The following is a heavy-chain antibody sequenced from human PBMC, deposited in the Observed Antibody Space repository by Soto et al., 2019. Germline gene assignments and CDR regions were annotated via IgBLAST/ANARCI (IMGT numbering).Heavy chain of an antibody. V-gene: IGHV4-39*07. CDR1: GGSISSSSYY. J-gene: IGHJ4*02. CDR2: IYYSGST. CDR3: ARSGAGSGWYYFDY. D-gene: IGHD6-19*01. Sequence: SETLSLTCTVSGGSISSSSYYWGWIRQPPGKGLEWIGSIYYSGSTNYNPSLKSRVTISVDTSKNQFSLKLSSVTAADTAVYYCARSGAGSGWYYFDYWGQGTLVTVSS.